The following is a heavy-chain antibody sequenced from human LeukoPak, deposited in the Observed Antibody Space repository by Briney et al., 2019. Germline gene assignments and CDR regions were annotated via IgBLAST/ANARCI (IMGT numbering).Heavy chain of an antibody. D-gene: IGHD6-6*01. Sequence: TGGSLRLSCAASGFTASSNYMSWVRQAPGKGLEWVSVIDNGGSTYYADSVKGRFTISRDNSKNTLYLQMNSLRAEDTAVYYCARDGSARSLGNWGQGTLVSVSS. CDR3: ARDGSARSLGN. CDR2: IDNGGST. V-gene: IGHV3-53*01. J-gene: IGHJ4*02. CDR1: GFTASSNY.